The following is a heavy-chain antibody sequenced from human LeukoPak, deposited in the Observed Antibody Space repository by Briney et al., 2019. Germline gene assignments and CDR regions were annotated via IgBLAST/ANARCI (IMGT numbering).Heavy chain of an antibody. CDR3: ARELGTMTTTLDY. CDR2: INHSGST. CDR1: GGSFSGYY. D-gene: IGHD3-22*01. J-gene: IGHJ4*02. V-gene: IGHV4-34*01. Sequence: SETLSLTCAVYGGSFSGYYWSWIRQPPGKGLEWIGEINHSGSTNYNPSLKSRVTISVDTSKNQFSLKLSSVTAADTAVNYCARELGTMTTTLDYWGQGTLVTVSS.